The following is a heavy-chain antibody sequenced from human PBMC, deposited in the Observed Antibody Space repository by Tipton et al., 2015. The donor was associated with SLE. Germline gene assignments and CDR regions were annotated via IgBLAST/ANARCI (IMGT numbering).Heavy chain of an antibody. CDR1: GDSISSSNW. Sequence: TLSLTCIVSGDSISSSNWWIWVRQPPGKGLEWVGTVYYTGNTFYNPSLKSRVTISVDTSKNQFSLNLSSVTAADTAVYYCARGRLLEWLSTYYYYYGMDVWGHGTTVTVSS. CDR3: ARGRLLEWLSTYYYYYGMDV. V-gene: IGHV4-4*02. D-gene: IGHD3-3*01. CDR2: VYYTGNT. J-gene: IGHJ6*02.